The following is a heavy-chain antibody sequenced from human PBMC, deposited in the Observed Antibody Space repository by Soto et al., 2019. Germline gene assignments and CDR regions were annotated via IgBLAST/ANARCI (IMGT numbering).Heavy chain of an antibody. CDR2: IXXXFGTA. Sequence: QVQLVQSGAEVKKPGSSVKVSCKASGGTFSSYAXXXXXXXXXQGLEWXXXIXXXFGTANYAQKFQGRVTITADESTSTXXMXXXXLXSXDXAVXXXAXXRRNWNYGGGPYYYYYGMDVWGQGTTVTVSS. CDR1: GGTFSSYA. J-gene: IGHJ6*02. V-gene: IGHV1-69*12. D-gene: IGHD1-7*01. CDR3: AXXRRNWNYGGGPYYYYYGMDV.